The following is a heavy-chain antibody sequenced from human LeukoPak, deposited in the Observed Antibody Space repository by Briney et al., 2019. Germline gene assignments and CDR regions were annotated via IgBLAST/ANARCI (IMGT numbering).Heavy chain of an antibody. J-gene: IGHJ4*02. V-gene: IGHV4-39*01. Sequence: SETLSLTCTVSGGSISSSSYYWGWIRQPPGKGLEWIGSIYYSGSTYYNPSLKSRVTISVDTSKNQFSLRLCSVTAADTAVYYCARHIRSHFDYWGQGTLVTVSS. CDR1: GGSISSSSYY. CDR2: IYYSGST. D-gene: IGHD4-17*01. CDR3: ARHIRSHFDY.